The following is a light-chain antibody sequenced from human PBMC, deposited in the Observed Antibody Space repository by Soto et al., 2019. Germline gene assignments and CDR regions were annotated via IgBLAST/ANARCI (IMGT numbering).Light chain of an antibody. CDR3: MQALQTPYT. CDR2: LGS. CDR1: QSLLYSNGYNY. V-gene: IGKV2-28*01. J-gene: IGKJ2*01. Sequence: DIVMTQSPLSLPVTPGEPASISCRSSQSLLYSNGYNYFNWYLQRPGQSPQLLIYLGSNRASGVPDRFSGSGSGTDFTLKISRVEAEDVGIYYCMQALQTPYTFGQGTKLEIK.